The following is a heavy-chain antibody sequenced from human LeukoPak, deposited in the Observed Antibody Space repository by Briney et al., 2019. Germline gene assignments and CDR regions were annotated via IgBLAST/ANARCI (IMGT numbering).Heavy chain of an antibody. J-gene: IGHJ6*02. D-gene: IGHD2-15*01. CDR2: ISGSGGST. CDR3: AKDSDCSGGSCYPGHYYYGMDV. CDR1: GFTFSSYA. V-gene: IGHV3-23*01. Sequence: GGSLRLSCAVSGFTFSSYAMSWVRQAPGKGLEWVSTISGSGGSTYYADSVKGRFTISGDNSKNTLYLQMNSLRAEDTAVYYCAKDSDCSGGSCYPGHYYYGMDVWGQGTTVTVSS.